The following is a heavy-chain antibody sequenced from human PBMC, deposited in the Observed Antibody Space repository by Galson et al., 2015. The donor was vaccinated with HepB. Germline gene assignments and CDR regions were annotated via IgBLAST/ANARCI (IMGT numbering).Heavy chain of an antibody. J-gene: IGHJ6*02. D-gene: IGHD2-15*01. CDR1: GGTFSSYA. CDR2: IIPIFGIA. Sequence: SVKVSCKASGGTFSSYAISWVRQAPGQGLEWMGGIIPIFGIANYAQKFQGRVTITADKSTSTAYMELSSLRSEDTAVYYCARDGVRCSGGSCYVYYYYGMDVWGQGTTVTVSS. CDR3: ARDGVRCSGGSCYVYYYYGMDV. V-gene: IGHV1-69*10.